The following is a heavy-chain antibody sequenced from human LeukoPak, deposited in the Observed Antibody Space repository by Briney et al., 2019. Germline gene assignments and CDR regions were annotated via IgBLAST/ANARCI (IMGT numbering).Heavy chain of an antibody. Sequence: GASVKVSCKASGGAFSSYAISWVRQAPGQGLEWMGGIIPIFGTANYAQKFQGRVTITADESTSTAYMELSSLRSEDTAVYYCARDRGGIQLWLQGGPYNWFDPWGQGTLVTVSS. CDR3: ARDRGGIQLWLQGGPYNWFDP. J-gene: IGHJ5*02. CDR1: GGAFSSYA. D-gene: IGHD5-18*01. V-gene: IGHV1-69*13. CDR2: IIPIFGTA.